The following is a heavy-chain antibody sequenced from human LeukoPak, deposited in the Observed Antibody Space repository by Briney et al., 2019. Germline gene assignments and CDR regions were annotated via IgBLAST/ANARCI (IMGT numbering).Heavy chain of an antibody. V-gene: IGHV3-7*05. J-gene: IGHJ4*02. Sequence: GGSLRLSCAASGFTFNTYWINWVRHAPRKGLEWLASINQDGSEKYYVDSVKGRFTISRDNAKNSLYLQMNSLRAEDTAVYYCTTFYTRLTDYWGQGTLVTVSS. CDR3: TTFYTRLTDY. D-gene: IGHD2/OR15-2a*01. CDR2: INQDGSEK. CDR1: GFTFNTYW.